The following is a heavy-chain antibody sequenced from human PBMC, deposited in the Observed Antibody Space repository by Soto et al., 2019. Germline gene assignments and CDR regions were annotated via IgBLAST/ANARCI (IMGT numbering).Heavy chain of an antibody. CDR2: VNHRGST. D-gene: IGHD2-8*01. CDR1: GGTLSGYS. Sequence: SETLSLTCAVNGGTLSGYSWIWIRQPPGKGLEWIGEVNHRGSTSYNPSLQSRVTISVDTSKNQFSLKLTSVTAADTAVYYCARAWIVLIPITRDYGMDFWGQGTTVTVSS. V-gene: IGHV4-34*01. CDR3: ARAWIVLIPITRDYGMDF. J-gene: IGHJ6*02.